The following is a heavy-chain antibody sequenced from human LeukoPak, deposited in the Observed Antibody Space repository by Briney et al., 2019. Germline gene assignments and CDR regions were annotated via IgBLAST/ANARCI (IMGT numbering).Heavy chain of an antibody. CDR3: AKVPSNHYDFWSGYYSYFDY. V-gene: IGHV3-23*01. D-gene: IGHD3-3*01. CDR2: ISGSGGST. Sequence: GGSLRLSCAASGFTFSSYAMSWVRQAPGKGLEWVSAISGSGGSTYYADSVKGRFTISRDNSKNTLYLQMNSLRAEDTAVYYCAKVPSNHYDFWSGYYSYFDYWGQGTLVTVSS. J-gene: IGHJ4*02. CDR1: GFTFSSYA.